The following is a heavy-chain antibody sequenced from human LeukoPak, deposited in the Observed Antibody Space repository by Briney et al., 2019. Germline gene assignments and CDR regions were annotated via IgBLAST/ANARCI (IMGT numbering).Heavy chain of an antibody. CDR3: AHIALWLLPHDY. D-gene: IGHD6-19*01. CDR1: GFTFSSYA. CDR2: ISSSSSYI. Sequence: PGGSLRLSCAASGFTFSSYAMSWVRQAPGKGLEWVSSISSSSSYIYYADSVKGRFTISRDNAKNSLYLQMNSLRAEDTAVYYCAHIALWLLPHDYWGQGTLVTVSS. J-gene: IGHJ4*02. V-gene: IGHV3-21*04.